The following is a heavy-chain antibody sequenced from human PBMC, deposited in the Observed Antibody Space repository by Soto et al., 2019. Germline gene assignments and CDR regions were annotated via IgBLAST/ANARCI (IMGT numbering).Heavy chain of an antibody. CDR3: ARRGELPIAARSGYYYGMDV. CDR1: GFTFSSYW. J-gene: IGHJ6*02. Sequence: GSLRLSCAASGFTFSSYWMHWVRQAPGKGLVWVSRTNSDGSSTSYADSVKGRFTISRDNAKNTLYLQMNSLRAEDTAVYYCARRGELPIAARSGYYYGMDVWGQGTTVTVSS. CDR2: TNSDGSST. V-gene: IGHV3-74*01. D-gene: IGHD6-6*01.